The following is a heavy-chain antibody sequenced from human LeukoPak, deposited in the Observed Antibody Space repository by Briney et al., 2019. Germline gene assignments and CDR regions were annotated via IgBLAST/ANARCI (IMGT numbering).Heavy chain of an antibody. CDR2: IYHSGST. D-gene: IGHD3-10*01. CDR3: ARGLYYYGSGSYYFNYFDY. CDR1: GYSISSGYY. V-gene: IGHV4-38-2*02. J-gene: IGHJ4*02. Sequence: SETLSLTCTVSGYSISSGYYWGWIRQPPGKGLEWIRSIYHSGSTYYNPSLKSRVTISVDTSKNQFSLKLSSVTAADTAVYYCARGLYYYGSGSYYFNYFDYWGQGTLVTVSS.